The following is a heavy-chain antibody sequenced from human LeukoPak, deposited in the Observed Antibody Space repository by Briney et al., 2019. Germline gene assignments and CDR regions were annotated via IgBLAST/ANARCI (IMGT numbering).Heavy chain of an antibody. V-gene: IGHV3-48*01. CDR2: ISSSSSTI. Sequence: GGSLRLSCAASGFTFSSYSMNWVRQAPGKGLEWVSYISSSSSTIYYADSVKGRFTISRDNSQSTLYLQVNSLRAEDTAVFYCAKESSGWFDAFDIWGQGTMVTVSS. D-gene: IGHD6-19*01. CDR3: AKESSGWFDAFDI. CDR1: GFTFSSYS. J-gene: IGHJ3*02.